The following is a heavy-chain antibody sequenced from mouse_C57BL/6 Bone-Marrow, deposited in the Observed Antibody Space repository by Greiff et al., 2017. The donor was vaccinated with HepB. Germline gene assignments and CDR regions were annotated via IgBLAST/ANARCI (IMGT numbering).Heavy chain of an antibody. Sequence: EVQLKESEGGLVQPGSSMKLSCTASGFTFSDYYMAWVRQVPEKGLEWVANINYDGSSTYYLDSLKSRFIISRDNAKNILYLQMSSLKSEDTATYYCAREGLSNRYFDVWGTGTTVTVSS. CDR1: GFTFSDYY. CDR2: INYDGSST. J-gene: IGHJ1*03. D-gene: IGHD2-5*01. V-gene: IGHV5-16*01. CDR3: AREGLSNRYFDV.